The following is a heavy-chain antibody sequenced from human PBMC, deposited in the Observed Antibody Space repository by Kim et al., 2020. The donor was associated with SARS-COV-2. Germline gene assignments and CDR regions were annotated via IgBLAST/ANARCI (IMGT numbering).Heavy chain of an antibody. Sequence: SETLSLTCTVSGGSISSSSYYWGWIRQPPGKGLEWIGSIYYSGSTYYNPSLKSRVTISVDTSKNQFSLKLSSVTAADTAVYYCARLRTRVATIFDDMDV. J-gene: IGHJ6*01. CDR3: ARLRTRVATIFDDMDV. V-gene: IGHV4-39*01. CDR1: GGSISSSSYY. CDR2: IYYSGST. D-gene: IGHD5-12*01.